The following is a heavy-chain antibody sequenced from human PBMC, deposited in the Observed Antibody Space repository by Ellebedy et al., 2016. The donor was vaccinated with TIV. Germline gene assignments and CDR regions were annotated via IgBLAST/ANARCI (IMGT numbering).Heavy chain of an antibody. V-gene: IGHV5-51*01. CDR3: SRYREAYCGGDCLYHFDY. D-gene: IGHD2-21*02. Sequence: GESLKISCKGSGYSFTRYWIGWVRQMSGKGLECMGFIYPGDSDSRYSPSFQGQVTLSVDKSIGTAYLQCSSLKSSDTGMYYCSRYREAYCGGDCLYHFDYWGQGTLVTVSS. J-gene: IGHJ4*02. CDR1: GYSFTRYW. CDR2: IYPGDSDS.